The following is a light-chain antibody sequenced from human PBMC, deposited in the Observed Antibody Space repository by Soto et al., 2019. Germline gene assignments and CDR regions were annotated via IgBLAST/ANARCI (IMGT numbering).Light chain of an antibody. CDR2: DTP. J-gene: IGKJ1*01. V-gene: IGKV1-5*01. Sequence: DIQLTQSPSTLSASVGDRVTITCRASQSVSSWLAWYQQKPGRAPNLMIYDTPNLQSGVPSRLSGSGTGTEFTIIIRRQLPDDFATYCCQQYNSHTRGFGHGTKMELK. CDR3: QQYNSHTRG. CDR1: QSVSSW.